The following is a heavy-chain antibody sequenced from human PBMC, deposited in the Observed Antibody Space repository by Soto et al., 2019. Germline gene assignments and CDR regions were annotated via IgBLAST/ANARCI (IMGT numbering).Heavy chain of an antibody. D-gene: IGHD2-21*02. CDR2: IYSGGSS. CDR3: ARDLSAVTGHYFDY. J-gene: IGHJ4*02. Sequence: GGSLRLSCAASGFTVSSNYMSWVRQAPGKGLEWVSVIYSGGSSYYADSVKCRFTISRDISKNTLYLQLNSLRAEDTSVYYCARDLSAVTGHYFDYWGQGTLVTVSS. V-gene: IGHV3-66*01. CDR1: GFTVSSNY.